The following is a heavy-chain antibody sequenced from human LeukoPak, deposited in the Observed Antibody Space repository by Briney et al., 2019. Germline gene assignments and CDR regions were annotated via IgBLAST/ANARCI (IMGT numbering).Heavy chain of an antibody. J-gene: IGHJ3*02. Sequence: GGSLRLSCAASGFTVSNNYMGWVRQAPGKGLEWVSVIYSYGFTSYADSMKGRFTISRDNAKNSLYLQMNSLRVEDTAVYYCARARGSYAFDIWGQGTMVTVSS. CDR1: GFTVSNNY. CDR2: IYSYGFT. V-gene: IGHV3-53*01. CDR3: ARARGSYAFDI. D-gene: IGHD3-10*01.